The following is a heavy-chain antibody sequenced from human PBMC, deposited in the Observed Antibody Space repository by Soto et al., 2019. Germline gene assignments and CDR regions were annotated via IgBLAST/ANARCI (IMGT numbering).Heavy chain of an antibody. CDR2: ISSASSSI. J-gene: IGHJ6*02. CDR1: GFSFNIYS. V-gene: IGHV3-48*02. CDR3: ARAVDLSSGSYYYYGMDV. D-gene: IGHD6-19*01. Sequence: EVQLVESGGGLVQPGGSLRLSGAASGFSFNIYSMHWVRQAPGKGLEWVAYISSASSSIFYADSVKGRFTISRDNANNSLYLQMISLRDEDMAVYYCARAVDLSSGSYYYYGMDVWGQGTTVTVSS.